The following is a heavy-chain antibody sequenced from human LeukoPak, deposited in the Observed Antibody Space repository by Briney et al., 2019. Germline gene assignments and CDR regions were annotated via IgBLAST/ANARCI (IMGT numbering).Heavy chain of an antibody. Sequence: ASVKVSCKASGYTFTSYGISWVRQAPGQGLEWMGWISAYNGNTKYAQKLQGRGTMTTETYTSTAYMELRSLRSDDTAVYYCARAIRDCGGDCYCDYWGQGTLVTVSS. V-gene: IGHV1-18*01. J-gene: IGHJ4*02. CDR2: ISAYNGNT. CDR3: ARAIRDCGGDCYCDY. CDR1: GYTFTSYG. D-gene: IGHD2-21*02.